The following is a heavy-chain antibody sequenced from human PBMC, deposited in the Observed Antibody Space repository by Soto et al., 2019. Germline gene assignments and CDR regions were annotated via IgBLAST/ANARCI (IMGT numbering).Heavy chain of an antibody. V-gene: IGHV4-31*03. CDR3: ARDRDYGGNFPHFDI. CDR1: GGSISSGGYY. J-gene: IGHJ3*02. D-gene: IGHD4-17*01. Sequence: QVQLQESGPGLVKPSQTLSLTCTVSGGSISSGGYYWIWIRQHPGRGLEWIGYIYYSGSTYYNPSLKRRVTTSVHTSNNQFSLKLSSVTAADTAVYYCARDRDYGGNFPHFDIWGQGTMVTVSS. CDR2: IYYSGST.